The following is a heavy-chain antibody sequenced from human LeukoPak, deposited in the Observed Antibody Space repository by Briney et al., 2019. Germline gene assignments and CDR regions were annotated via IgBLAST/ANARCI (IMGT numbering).Heavy chain of an antibody. V-gene: IGHV4-59*08. CDR3: ARALRNQLLSDS. D-gene: IGHD2-2*01. CDR1: GGSISSYY. CDR2: IYYSGST. Sequence: PSQTLSLTCTVSGGSISSYYWSWIRQPPGKGLEWIGYIYYSGSTNYNPSLKSRVTISVDTSKNQFSLKLSSVTAADTAVYYCARALRNQLLSDSWGQGTLVTVSS. J-gene: IGHJ4*02.